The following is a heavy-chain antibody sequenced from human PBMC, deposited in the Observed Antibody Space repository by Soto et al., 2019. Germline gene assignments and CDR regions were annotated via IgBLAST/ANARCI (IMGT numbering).Heavy chain of an antibody. J-gene: IGHJ6*02. V-gene: IGHV4-61*01. CDR3: ARERGRGITIFGVVYGMDV. CDR1: GGSVSSGSYY. D-gene: IGHD3-3*01. CDR2: IYYSGST. Sequence: LSLTCTVSGGSVSSGSYYWSWIRQPPGKGLEWIGYIYYSGSTNYNPSLKSRVTISVDASKNQFSLKLSSVTAADTAVYYCARERGRGITIFGVVYGMDVWGQGTTVTVSS.